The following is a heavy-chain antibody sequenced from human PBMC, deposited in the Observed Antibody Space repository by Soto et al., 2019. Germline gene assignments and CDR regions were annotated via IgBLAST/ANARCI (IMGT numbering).Heavy chain of an antibody. V-gene: IGHV3-48*02. CDR3: AREGGNLNWFDP. Sequence: EVQLVECGGGLVQPGGSLRLSCAASGFTFSSYSMNWVRQAPGKGLEWVSYISSSSSTIYYADSVKGRFTISRDNDKNSLYQQKNYLRDEDTAVYYCAREGGNLNWFDPWGQGTLVTVSS. CDR1: GFTFSSYS. D-gene: IGHD1-26*01. CDR2: ISSSSSTI. J-gene: IGHJ5*02.